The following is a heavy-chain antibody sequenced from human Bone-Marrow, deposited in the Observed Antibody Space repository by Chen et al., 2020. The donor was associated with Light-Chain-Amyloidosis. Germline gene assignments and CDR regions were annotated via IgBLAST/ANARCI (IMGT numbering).Heavy chain of an antibody. CDR1: GYSFTNYV. D-gene: IGHD2-15*01. V-gene: IGHV1-3*04. Sequence: QVQLVQSGAEVKKPGASVKVSCKASGYSFTNYVIHWVRQAPGQRLERMGWINTANGYTKYSQKFQGRVTINRDTSASTAYMEVSSLRFEDTAVYYCARTPDATHYYYGMDVWGQGTTVTVSS. CDR2: INTANGYT. CDR3: ARTPDATHYYYGMDV. J-gene: IGHJ6*02.